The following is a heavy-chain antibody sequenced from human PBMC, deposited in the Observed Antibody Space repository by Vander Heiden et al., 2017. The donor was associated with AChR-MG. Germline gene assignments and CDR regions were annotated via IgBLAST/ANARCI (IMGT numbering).Heavy chain of an antibody. CDR2: IYYSGST. CDR3: QLRFLESDYYYGMDV. CDR1: GASISSSSYY. Sequence: HLQLQGSVPGRVTPPETRSPTCTAPGASISSSSYYWGWIRQPPGKGLEWIGSIYYSGSTYYNPSLKSRVTISVDTSKNQFSLKLSSVTAADTAVYYCQLRFLESDYYYGMDVWGQGTTVTVSS. V-gene: IGHV4-39*01. J-gene: IGHJ6*02. D-gene: IGHD3-3*01.